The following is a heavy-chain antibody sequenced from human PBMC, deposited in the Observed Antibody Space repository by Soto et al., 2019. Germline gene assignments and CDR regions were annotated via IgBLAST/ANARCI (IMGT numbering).Heavy chain of an antibody. CDR3: ASYSSGWLRPFDS. CDR1: GGSVSSGSYY. D-gene: IGHD6-19*01. CDR2: IYYSGST. J-gene: IGHJ4*02. Sequence: SETLSLTCTVSGGSVSSGSYYWSWIRQPPGKGLEWIGYIYYSGSTNYNPSLKSRVTISIDTSKNQFSLKLSSVTAADTAVYYCASYSSGWLRPFDSWSQGTLVTVSS. V-gene: IGHV4-61*01.